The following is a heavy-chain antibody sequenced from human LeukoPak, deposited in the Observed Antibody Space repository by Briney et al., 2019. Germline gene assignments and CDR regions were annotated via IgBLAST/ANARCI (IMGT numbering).Heavy chain of an antibody. Sequence: GASVKVSCKASGYTFTGYYIHWVRQAPGQGLEWMGWINPNSGGTNSAQKFQGRVTMTRDTSISTAYMELSRLRSDDTAVYYCAANRGYGDGWFDPWGQGTLVTVSS. CDR2: INPNSGGT. CDR3: AANRGYGDGWFDP. CDR1: GYTFTGYY. J-gene: IGHJ5*02. D-gene: IGHD5-12*01. V-gene: IGHV1-2*02.